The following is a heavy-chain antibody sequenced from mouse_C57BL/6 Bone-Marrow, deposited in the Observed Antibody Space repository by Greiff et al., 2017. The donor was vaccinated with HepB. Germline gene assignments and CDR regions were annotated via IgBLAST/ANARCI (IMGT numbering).Heavy chain of an antibody. CDR1: GYTFTSYW. CDR3: ARSRGETTVVANGYAMDY. V-gene: IGHV1-72*01. Sequence: VQLQQSGAELVKPGASVKLSCKASGYTFTSYWMHWVKQRPGRGLEWIGRIDPNSGGTKYNEKFKSKATLTVDKPSSTAYMQLSSLTSEDSAVYYCARSRGETTVVANGYAMDYWGQGTSVTVSS. J-gene: IGHJ4*01. D-gene: IGHD1-1*01. CDR2: IDPNSGGT.